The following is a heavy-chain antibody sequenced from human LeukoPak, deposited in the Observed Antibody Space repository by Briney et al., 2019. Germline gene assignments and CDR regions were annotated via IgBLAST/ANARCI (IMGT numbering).Heavy chain of an antibody. CDR1: GGTFSSYA. D-gene: IGHD5-12*01. CDR2: IIPIFGTA. J-gene: IGHJ4*02. Sequence: SVEISCKDCGGTFSSYAISWVRKATEQGLEWMGGIIPIFGTANYAQKFQGRVTITADESTSTAYMELSSLRSEDTAVYYCAREATDGHGDYWGQGTLVTVSS. CDR3: AREATDGHGDY. V-gene: IGHV1-69*13.